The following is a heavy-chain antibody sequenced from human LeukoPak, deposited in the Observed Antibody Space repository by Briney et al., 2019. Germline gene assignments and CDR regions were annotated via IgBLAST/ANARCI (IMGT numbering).Heavy chain of an antibody. CDR3: ARVSCSSTSCYYYYGMDF. D-gene: IGHD2-2*01. CDR2: IKKDGSEK. CDR1: GFTYSSYW. J-gene: IGHJ6*02. Sequence: GGSLRLSCAASGFTYSSYWMSWVRQAPGKGLEWVANIKKDGSEKYYVDSVKGRFTISRDNAKNSLSLQMNSLRAEDTAVYYCARVSCSSTSCYYYYGMDFWGQGTMVTVSS. V-gene: IGHV3-7*01.